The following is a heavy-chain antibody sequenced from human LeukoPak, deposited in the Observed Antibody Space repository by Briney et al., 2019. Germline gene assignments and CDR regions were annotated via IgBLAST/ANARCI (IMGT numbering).Heavy chain of an antibody. V-gene: IGHV1-2*02. J-gene: IGHJ4*02. D-gene: IGHD3-3*01. CDR2: INPNSGDT. CDR1: GYTFTGYY. CDR3: ARRNFWNNYLNTYYFDY. Sequence: ASVKVSCKASGYTFTGYYMHWVRQAPGQGLEWMGWINPNSGDTNYAQKFQGRVTMTRDTSISTAYMELSRLRSDDTAVYYCARRNFWNNYLNTYYFDYWGQGTLVTVSS.